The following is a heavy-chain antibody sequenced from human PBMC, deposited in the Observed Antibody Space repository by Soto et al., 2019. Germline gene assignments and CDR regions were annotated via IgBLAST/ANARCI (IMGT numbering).Heavy chain of an antibody. V-gene: IGHV3-30*03. CDR2: ISYDGSNK. D-gene: IGHD5-18*01. Sequence: QVQLVESGGGVVQPGRSLRLSCAASGFTFSSYGMHWVRQAPGKGLEWVAVISYDGSNKYYADSVKGRFTISRDNSQNQLHLQMNSLSAEDTAVYYCAILEWIQLLSRVPGRSLLVDWGPGTLVTVSS. CDR3: AILEWIQLLSRVPGRSLLVD. J-gene: IGHJ4*02. CDR1: GFTFSSYG.